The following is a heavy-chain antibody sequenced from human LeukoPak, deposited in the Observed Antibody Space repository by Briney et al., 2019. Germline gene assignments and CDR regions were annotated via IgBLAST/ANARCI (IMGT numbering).Heavy chain of an antibody. CDR3: ARAPPRITIFGVAMPFDY. J-gene: IGHJ4*02. V-gene: IGHV1-24*01. D-gene: IGHD3-3*01. CDR2: FDPEDGET. Sequence: ASVKVSCKVSGYTLTELSMHWVRQAPGKGLEWMGGFDPEDGETIYAQKFQGRVTMTEDTSTDTAYKELSSLRSEDTAVYYCARAPPRITIFGVAMPFDYWGQGTLVTVSS. CDR1: GYTLTELS.